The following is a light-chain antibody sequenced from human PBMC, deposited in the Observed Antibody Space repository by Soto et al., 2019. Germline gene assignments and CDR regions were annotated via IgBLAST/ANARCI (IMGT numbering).Light chain of an antibody. V-gene: IGKV3-20*01. CDR3: QQYGSSPPT. J-gene: IGKJ1*01. CDR1: QSVSTNY. CDR2: GAS. Sequence: EIVLTQSPGTLSLSPGERATLSCRASQSVSTNYFAWYQRKPGQAPRLLIYGASSRATGIPDRFSGSGSGTDFTLTITRLEPEDLAVYYCQQYGSSPPTFGQGTKVEIK.